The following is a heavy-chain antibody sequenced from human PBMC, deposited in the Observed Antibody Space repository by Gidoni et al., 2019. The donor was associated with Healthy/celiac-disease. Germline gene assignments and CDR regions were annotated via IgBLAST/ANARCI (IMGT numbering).Heavy chain of an antibody. D-gene: IGHD1-26*01. V-gene: IGHV3-30-3*01. CDR1: AFFFTSYV. CDR3: ARDLVGATTTLDY. J-gene: IGHJ4*02. Sequence: QAQREQLGGRVLHSGGSLRRLPPPSAFFFTSYVMVWVRQAPGKGLGCVAGISYGGSDESDADSVKGRFTIARDNSKNTLYLQMNSLGAEDAAVYDCARDLVGATTTLDYWGQGTLVTVSS. CDR2: ISYGGSDE.